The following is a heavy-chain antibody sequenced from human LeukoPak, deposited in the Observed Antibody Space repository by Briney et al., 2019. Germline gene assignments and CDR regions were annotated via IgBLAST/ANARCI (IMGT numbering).Heavy chain of an antibody. D-gene: IGHD3-9*01. Sequence: LGGSLRLSCAASGFTFGSYSIDWVRQAPGKGLEWVSSISGSGNYIYYEDSLKGRFTTSRDNAKNSLFLQMNSLRAEDTAVYYCAIFYHAHNDAFDIWGQGTTVIVSS. J-gene: IGHJ3*02. CDR1: GFTFGSYS. CDR3: AIFYHAHNDAFDI. V-gene: IGHV3-21*01. CDR2: ISGSGNYI.